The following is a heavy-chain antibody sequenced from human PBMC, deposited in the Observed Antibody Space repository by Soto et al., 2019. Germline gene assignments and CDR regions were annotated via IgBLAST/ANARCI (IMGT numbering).Heavy chain of an antibody. V-gene: IGHV3-33*01. J-gene: IGHJ6*02. CDR1: GFTFSSYG. CDR2: IWYDGSNK. Sequence: QVQLVESGGGVVQPGRSLRLSCAASGFTFSSYGMHWVRQAPGKGLEWVAVIWYDGSNKYYADSVKGRFTISRDNSKNTLYLQMISLSAEDAAVYYSARVVVAATRRVGLYGMDVWGQGTTVTVSS. D-gene: IGHD2-15*01. CDR3: ARVVVAATRRVGLYGMDV.